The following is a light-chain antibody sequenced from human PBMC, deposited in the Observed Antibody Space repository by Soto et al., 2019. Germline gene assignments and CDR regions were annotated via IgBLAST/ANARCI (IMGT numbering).Light chain of an antibody. CDR2: EGS. J-gene: IGLJ3*02. CDR1: SSDVGKYNL. V-gene: IGLV2-14*02. Sequence: QSALTQPASVSGSPGQSITISCTGTSSDVGKYNLVSWYQQHPGKAPKFMIYEGSKRPSGVPDRFSGSKSGNTASLTVSGLQAEDEADYYCTSYGGRDNLMFGGGTKVTVL. CDR3: TSYGGRDNLM.